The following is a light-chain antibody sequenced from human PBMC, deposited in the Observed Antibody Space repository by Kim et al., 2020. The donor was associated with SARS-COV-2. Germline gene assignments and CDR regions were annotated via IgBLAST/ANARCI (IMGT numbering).Light chain of an antibody. Sequence: RVTISWTGSSSNSGANSDVHWYQQLPGTAPILLIYGNTNRPSGVPDRFSGSKSGTSASLAIAGLQAEDEADYYCQSYDTSLSGSVFGGGTQLTVL. CDR2: GNT. CDR3: QSYDTSLSGSV. V-gene: IGLV1-40*01. J-gene: IGLJ2*01. CDR1: SSNSGANSD.